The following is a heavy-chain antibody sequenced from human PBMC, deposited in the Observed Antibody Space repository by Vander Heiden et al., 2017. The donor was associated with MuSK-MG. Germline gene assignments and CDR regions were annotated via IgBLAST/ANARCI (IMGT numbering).Heavy chain of an antibody. V-gene: IGHV3-7*01. D-gene: IGHD6-19*01. J-gene: IGHJ3*02. CDR3: ARGSSSDWYLGAFDI. CDR2: IKQDGSEK. CDR1: FRDYW. Sequence: EVQVVESGGGLVQPGGSLTISCAAPFRDYWMSWVRQAPGKGLEWVANIKQDGSEKYYVDSMKGRFTISRDNARNSLYLQMNSLRVEDTAVYYCARGSSSDWYLGAFDIWGRGTMVTVSS.